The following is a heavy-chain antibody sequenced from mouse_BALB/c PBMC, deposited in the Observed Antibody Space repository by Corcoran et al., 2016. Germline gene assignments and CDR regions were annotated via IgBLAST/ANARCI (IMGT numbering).Heavy chain of an antibody. J-gene: IGHJ3*01. CDR1: GFNIKDYY. CDR2: IDPENGNT. Sequence: EVQLQQSGAELVRPGALVKLSCKASGFNIKDYYMHWVKQRPEQGLEWIGWIDPENGNTIYDPKFQGKASITADTSPNTAYLQLSSLTSDDTAVYYCARGYGNPFAYWGQGTLVTVSA. V-gene: IGHV14-1*02. CDR3: ARGYGNPFAY. D-gene: IGHD2-1*01.